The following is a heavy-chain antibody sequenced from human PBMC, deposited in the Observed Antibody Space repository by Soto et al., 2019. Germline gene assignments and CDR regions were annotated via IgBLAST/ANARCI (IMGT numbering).Heavy chain of an antibody. J-gene: IGHJ3*02. D-gene: IGHD3-22*01. V-gene: IGHV1-8*01. CDR3: ARVTYDSSGYYQRPDAFDI. CDR2: MNPNSGNT. Sequence: ASVKVSCKASGYTFTSYDINWVRQATGQGLEWMGWMNPNSGNTGYAQKFQGRVTMTRNTSISTAYMELSSLRSEDTAVYYCARVTYDSSGYYQRPDAFDIWGQGTMVTVSS. CDR1: GYTFTSYD.